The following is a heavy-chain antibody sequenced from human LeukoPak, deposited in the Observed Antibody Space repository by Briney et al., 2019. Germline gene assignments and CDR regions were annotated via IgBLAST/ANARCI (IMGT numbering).Heavy chain of an antibody. J-gene: IGHJ4*02. D-gene: IGHD3-10*01. CDR2: INWDGYKA. V-gene: IGHV3-43*01. Sequence: GGSLRLSCAAPRFTFDDWTMHWVRQAPGKGLEWLSRINWDGYKAYYADSVKGRFTISRDNSKRSLYLEMESLRIEDTAFYYCAKSAGDRFDSWGQGTLVTVSS. CDR3: AKSAGDRFDS. CDR1: RFTFDDWT.